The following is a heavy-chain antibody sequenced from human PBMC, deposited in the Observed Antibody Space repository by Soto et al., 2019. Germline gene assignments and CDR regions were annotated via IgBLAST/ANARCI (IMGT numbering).Heavy chain of an antibody. D-gene: IGHD3-10*01. CDR1: GFTFSVYA. V-gene: IGHV3-23*01. J-gene: IGHJ4*02. CDR2: IGGSGDST. CDR3: AKALYGGFTY. Sequence: EVRLLESGGGLVQPGGSLRLSCAASGFTFSVYAVSWVRQAPGKGLESVSGIGGSGDSTHYTDSVKGRCTVSRDNSKSMLYLQTNSQRAEDPAIYYCAKALYGGFTYWGQGTVVTVSS.